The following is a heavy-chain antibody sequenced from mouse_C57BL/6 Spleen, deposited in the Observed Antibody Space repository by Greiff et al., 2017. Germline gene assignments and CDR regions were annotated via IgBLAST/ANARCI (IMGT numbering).Heavy chain of an antibody. J-gene: IGHJ3*01. V-gene: IGHV1-9*01. CDR2: IFPGSGST. Sequence: QVQLQQSGAELMKPGASVKFSCKATGYTFTGYWIEWVKQRPGHGLEWIGEIFPGSGSTNYNEKFKGKATFTADTSYITSYMQPSRLTTEDSAVYCVTTANGDWWFAGWGPGTLVTVSA. CDR1: GYTFTGYW. CDR3: TTANGDWWFAG. D-gene: IGHD4-1*01.